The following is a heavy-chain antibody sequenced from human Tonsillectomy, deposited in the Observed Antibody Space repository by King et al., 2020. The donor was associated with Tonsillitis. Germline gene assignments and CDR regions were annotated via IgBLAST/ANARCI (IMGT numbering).Heavy chain of an antibody. CDR2: IKEDGSEK. J-gene: IGHJ3*02. CDR3: VRDMMRGALDN. D-gene: IGHD3-16*01. V-gene: IGHV3-7*01. Sequence: VQLVESGGGLVQPGGSPRLSCAASGFTFSRSWMNWVRQAPGKGLEWVASIKEDGSEKYYVDSVKGRFTMSRDNAQNSLYLQMNSLRVEDTAVYYCVRDMMRGALDNWGQGTMVTVSS. CDR1: GFTFSRSW.